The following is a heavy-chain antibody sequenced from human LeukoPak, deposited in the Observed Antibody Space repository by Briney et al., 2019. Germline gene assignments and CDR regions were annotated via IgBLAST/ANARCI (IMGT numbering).Heavy chain of an antibody. CDR2: ISYDGSNK. D-gene: IGHD2-15*01. Sequence: GRSLRLSCAASGFTFSSHGMHWVRQAPGKGLEWVAVISYDGSNKYYADSVKGRFTISRDNSKKTLSLQMSTLRPDDTAIYFCARDSTVGAAYFDFWGQGALVTVSS. CDR3: ARDSTVGAAYFDF. CDR1: GFTFSSHG. J-gene: IGHJ4*02. V-gene: IGHV3-30*03.